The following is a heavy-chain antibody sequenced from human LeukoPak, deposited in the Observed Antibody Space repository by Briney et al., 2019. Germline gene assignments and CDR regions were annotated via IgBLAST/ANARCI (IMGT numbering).Heavy chain of an antibody. V-gene: IGHV3-48*03. Sequence: GGSLRLSCAASGFTFSSYAMSWVRQAPGKGLEWVSYISSSGSTIYYADSVKGRFTISRDNAKNSLYLQMNSLRAEDTAVYYCARDRRLRGYTDIYYFDYWGQGTLVTVSS. D-gene: IGHD5-12*01. J-gene: IGHJ4*02. CDR3: ARDRRLRGYTDIYYFDY. CDR2: ISSSGSTI. CDR1: GFTFSSYA.